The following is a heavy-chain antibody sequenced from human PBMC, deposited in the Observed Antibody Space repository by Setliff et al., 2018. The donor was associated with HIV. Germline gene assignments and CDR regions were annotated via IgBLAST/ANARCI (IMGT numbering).Heavy chain of an antibody. Sequence: SSETLSLTCTVSGGSISSGGHYWNWIRQHPGKGLEWIGYIHYSGSTYYNPSLKSRVTISRDTSRNQLSLKLSSVNVTDTAVYYCAREEDSSGYYGKDAFDVWGQGTLVTVS. CDR3: AREEDSSGYYGKDAFDV. D-gene: IGHD3-22*01. J-gene: IGHJ3*01. CDR2: IHYSGST. V-gene: IGHV4-31*03. CDR1: GGSISSGGHY.